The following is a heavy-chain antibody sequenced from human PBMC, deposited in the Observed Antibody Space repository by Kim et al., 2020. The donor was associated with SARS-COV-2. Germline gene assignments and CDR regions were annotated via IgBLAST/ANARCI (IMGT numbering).Heavy chain of an antibody. V-gene: IGHV3-7*03. CDR3: ARDHQPLPDGLYYFDMDV. J-gene: IGHJ6*02. D-gene: IGHD4-17*01. Sequence: GGSLRLSCAASGFTFSSYWMSWVRQAPGKGLEWVANIKQDGSEKYYVDSVKGRFTISRDNAKNSLYLQVNSLRAEDTALYYCARDHQPLPDGLYYFDMDVWGQGTTVTVSS. CDR1: GFTFSSYW. CDR2: IKQDGSEK.